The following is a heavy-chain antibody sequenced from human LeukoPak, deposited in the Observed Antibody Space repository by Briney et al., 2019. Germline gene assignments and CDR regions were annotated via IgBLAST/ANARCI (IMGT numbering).Heavy chain of an antibody. Sequence: ASVKVSCKASGYTFTGYYMHWVRQAPGQGLEWMGWINPNSGGTNYAQKFQGRVTMTRDTSISTAYMELSRLRSDDTAVYYCARDPGYCSGGRCYPYYFDYWGQGTLVTVSS. D-gene: IGHD2-15*01. CDR3: ARDPGYCSGGRCYPYYFDY. CDR1: GYTFTGYY. V-gene: IGHV1-2*02. CDR2: INPNSGGT. J-gene: IGHJ4*02.